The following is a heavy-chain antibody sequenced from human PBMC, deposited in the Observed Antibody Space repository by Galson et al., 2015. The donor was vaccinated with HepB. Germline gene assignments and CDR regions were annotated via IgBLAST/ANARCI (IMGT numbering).Heavy chain of an antibody. Sequence: SLRLSCAASGFTFSSYGMYWVRQAPGKGLEWVAVIWYDGSNKYYADSVKGRFTISRDNSKNTLYLQMNSLRAEDTAVYYCARELSGPWAYTKTGGYFDYWGQGTLVTVSS. J-gene: IGHJ4*02. D-gene: IGHD3-16*01. V-gene: IGHV3-33*08. CDR3: ARELSGPWAYTKTGGYFDY. CDR1: GFTFSSYG. CDR2: IWYDGSNK.